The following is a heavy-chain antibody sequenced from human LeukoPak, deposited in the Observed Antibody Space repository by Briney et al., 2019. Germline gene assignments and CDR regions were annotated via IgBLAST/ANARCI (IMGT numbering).Heavy chain of an antibody. CDR3: ARDLDVVVPAAMGAFEI. V-gene: IGHV3-66*01. CDR2: IYSGGST. J-gene: IGHJ3*02. Sequence: GGSLRLYCAASGFTVSSNYMSWVRQAPGKGLEWVSVIYSGGSTYYADSVKGRFTISRDNSKNTLYLQMNSLRAEDTAVYYCARDLDVVVPAAMGAFEIWGQGTMVTVSS. CDR1: GFTVSSNY. D-gene: IGHD2-2*01.